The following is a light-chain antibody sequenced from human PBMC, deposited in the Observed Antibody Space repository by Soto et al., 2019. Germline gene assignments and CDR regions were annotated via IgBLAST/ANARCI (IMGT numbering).Light chain of an antibody. Sequence: EIVLTQSPGTLSLSPGERATLSCRASQSVSSSYLSWYQQKPGQAPRLPIYGASSRATGIPDRFSGSGSGTDFAITVSRVEPEDFAVYYCQQDGSSPPLTFGGGTKVEIK. J-gene: IGKJ4*01. V-gene: IGKV3-20*01. CDR1: QSVSSSY. CDR2: GAS. CDR3: QQDGSSPPLT.